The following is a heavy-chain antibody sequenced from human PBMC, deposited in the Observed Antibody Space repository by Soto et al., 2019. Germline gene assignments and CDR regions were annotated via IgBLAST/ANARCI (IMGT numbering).Heavy chain of an antibody. CDR2: ISGSGGST. J-gene: IGHJ5*02. CDR3: AKVFVGWDIVVVPAALDP. V-gene: IGHV3-23*01. Sequence: PGGSLRLSCAASGFTFSSYAMSWVRQAPGKGLEWVSAISGSGGSTYYADSVKGRFTISRDNSKNTLYLQMNSLRAEDTAVYYCAKVFVGWDIVVVPAALDPWGQGTLVTVSS. D-gene: IGHD2-2*01. CDR1: GFTFSSYA.